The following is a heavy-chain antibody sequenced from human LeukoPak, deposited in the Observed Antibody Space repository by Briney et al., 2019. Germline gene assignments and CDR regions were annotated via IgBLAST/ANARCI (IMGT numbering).Heavy chain of an antibody. CDR1: GGTFSSYA. J-gene: IGHJ4*02. CDR2: IIPIFGTA. CDR3: ARVECIGGSCWGYFDH. D-gene: IGHD2-15*01. V-gene: IGHV1-69*13. Sequence: GASVKVSCKASGGTFSSYAISWVRQAPGQGLEWMGGIIPIFGTANYAQKFQGRVTITADESTSTAYMELSSLRSEDTAVYYCARVECIGGSCWGYFDHWGQGTLVTVSS.